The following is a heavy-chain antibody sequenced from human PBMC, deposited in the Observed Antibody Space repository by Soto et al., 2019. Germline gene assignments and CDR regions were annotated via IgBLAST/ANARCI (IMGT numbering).Heavy chain of an antibody. CDR3: ARVGGYSGYDWATDY. D-gene: IGHD5-12*01. CDR2: MYHDGNT. Sequence: PXATLSLTCAVCGYCISSGCFWCWIRQPPGKGLEWIANMYHDGNTHYNPSLKSRVTISVDTSKNQFSLKLSSVTAADTAVYYCARVGGYSGYDWATDYWGQGTLVTVSS. J-gene: IGHJ4*02. V-gene: IGHV4-38-2*01. CDR1: GYCISSGCF.